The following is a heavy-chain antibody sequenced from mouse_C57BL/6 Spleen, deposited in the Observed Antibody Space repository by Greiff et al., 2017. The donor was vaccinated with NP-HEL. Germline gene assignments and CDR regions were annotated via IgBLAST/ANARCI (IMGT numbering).Heavy chain of an antibody. CDR2: IDPSDSYT. CDR3: ARYDMMVTGGKGNYAMDY. J-gene: IGHJ4*01. CDR1: GYTFTSSW. D-gene: IGHD2-3*01. Sequence: QVQLQQPGAELVMPGASVKLSCKASGYTFTSSWMHWVKPRPGQGLEWIGEIDPSDSYTNYNQKFKGKSTLTVDKSSSTAYMQLSSLTSEDSAIYYCARYDMMVTGGKGNYAMDYWGQGTSVTVSS. V-gene: IGHV1-69*01.